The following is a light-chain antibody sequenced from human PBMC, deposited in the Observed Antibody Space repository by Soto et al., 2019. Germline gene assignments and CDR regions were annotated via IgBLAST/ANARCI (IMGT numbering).Light chain of an antibody. J-gene: IGKJ2*01. Sequence: ETVLTQSPGTLSLSPGERATLSCRASQSVSSSYLAWYQQRPGQAPRLLIYGASSRATGIPDRFSGSGSGTDFTITINRLEPEDFAVYYCQQYSSSPRTFGQGTKLEIK. CDR3: QQYSSSPRT. CDR2: GAS. CDR1: QSVSSSY. V-gene: IGKV3-20*01.